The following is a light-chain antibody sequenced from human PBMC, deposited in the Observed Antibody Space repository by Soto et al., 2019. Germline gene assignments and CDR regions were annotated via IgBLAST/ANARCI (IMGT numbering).Light chain of an antibody. V-gene: IGKV1-5*01. J-gene: IGKJ5*01. Sequence: DIQMTQSPSSLSASVGDRVTITCRASQSISNRLAWYQQKPGKAPKVLIYDASSLEGGVPSRFSGTGSATEFILTISSLQPEDFATYYCLQDFNYPITFGQGTRLEIK. CDR1: QSISNR. CDR2: DAS. CDR3: LQDFNYPIT.